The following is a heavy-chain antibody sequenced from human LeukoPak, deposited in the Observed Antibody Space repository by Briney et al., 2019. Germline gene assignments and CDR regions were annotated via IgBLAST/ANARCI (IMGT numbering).Heavy chain of an antibody. J-gene: IGHJ4*02. V-gene: IGHV1-46*01. CDR1: GYTFTSYY. D-gene: IGHD2-21*01. CDR3: ARDGQDLGYSSRRGMADY. Sequence: ASVKVSCKASGYTFTSYYMHWVRQAPGQGLEWMGIINPSGGSTSYAQKFQGRVTMTRDTSTSTVYMELSSLRSEDTAVYYCARDGQDLGYSSRRGMADYWGQGTLVTVSS. CDR2: INPSGGST.